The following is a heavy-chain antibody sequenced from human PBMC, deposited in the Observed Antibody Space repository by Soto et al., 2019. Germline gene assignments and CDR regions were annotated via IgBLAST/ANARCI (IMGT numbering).Heavy chain of an antibody. CDR1: GFTFSSYS. D-gene: IGHD6-13*01. CDR3: AKNLYSSSWYDYYYYGMDV. CDR2: ISSSSSTI. V-gene: IGHV3-48*02. Sequence: GSLRLSCAASGFTFSSYSMNWVRQAPGKGLEWVSYISSSSSTIYYADSVKGRFTISRDNSKNTLYLQTNSLRDEDTAVYYCAKNLYSSSWYDYYYYGMDVWGQGTTVTVSS. J-gene: IGHJ6*02.